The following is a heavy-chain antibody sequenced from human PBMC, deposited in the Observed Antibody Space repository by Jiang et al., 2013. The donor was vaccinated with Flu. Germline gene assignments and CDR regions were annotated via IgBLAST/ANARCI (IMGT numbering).Heavy chain of an antibody. CDR1: GYTFTSYG. CDR3: ARDRVAAVAVGWADY. J-gene: IGHJ4*02. Sequence: QSGAEVKKPGASVKVSCKASGYTFTSYGISWVRQAPGQGLEWMGWISAYNGNTNYAQKLQGRVTMTTDTSTSTAYMELRSLRSDDTAVYYCARDRVAAVAVGWADYWGQGTLVTVSS. CDR2: ISAYNGNT. V-gene: IGHV1-18*01. D-gene: IGHD6-19*01.